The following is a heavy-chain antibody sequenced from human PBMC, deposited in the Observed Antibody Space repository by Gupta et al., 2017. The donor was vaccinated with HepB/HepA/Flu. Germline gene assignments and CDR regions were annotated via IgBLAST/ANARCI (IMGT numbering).Heavy chain of an antibody. CDR2: IKTTPEGATT. J-gene: IGHJ4*02. CDR3: STWYFHVVGDMH. Sequence: DVQLVQSGGGLVKPGGSRRLACVASGFSFKNAWMRWVRQAPGKGPEWVCHIKTTPEGATTEYASPVKGRFAISRDDSKNTLYLEMNSLKIEDSAVYYCSTWYFHVVGDMHWGQGTLVSVSS. D-gene: IGHD2-15*01. CDR1: GFSFKNAW. V-gene: IGHV3-15*01.